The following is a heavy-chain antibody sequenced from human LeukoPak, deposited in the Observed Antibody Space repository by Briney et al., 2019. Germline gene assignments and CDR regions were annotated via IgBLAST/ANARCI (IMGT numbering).Heavy chain of an antibody. CDR3: ARGLGYCSSTSCYEDY. Sequence: PSETLSLTCTVSGGSIGSYYWNWIRQPPGKGLEWIGYIHYSGTSNYNPSLKSRVSISVDTSKNQFSLKMSSVTAADTAVYYCARGLGYCSSTSCYEDYWGQGTLVTVSS. CDR1: GGSIGSYY. J-gene: IGHJ4*02. V-gene: IGHV4-59*12. CDR2: IHYSGTS. D-gene: IGHD2-2*01.